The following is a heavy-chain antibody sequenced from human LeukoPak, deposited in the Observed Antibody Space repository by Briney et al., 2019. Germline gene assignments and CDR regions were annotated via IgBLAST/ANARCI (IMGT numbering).Heavy chain of an antibody. V-gene: IGHV4-59*01. J-gene: IGHJ6*02. CDR3: ARERLVDDYEDYIADRESSTDFYYYGLDV. D-gene: IGHD4-17*01. CDR2: IYYSGST. Sequence: SETLSLTCTVSGGSIGSYYWSWIRQPPGKGLEWIGYIYYSGSTNYNPSLKSRVTISVDTSKNQFSLKLSSVTAADTAVFYCARERLVDDYEDYIADRESSTDFYYYGLDVWGQGTTVTVSS. CDR1: GGSIGSYY.